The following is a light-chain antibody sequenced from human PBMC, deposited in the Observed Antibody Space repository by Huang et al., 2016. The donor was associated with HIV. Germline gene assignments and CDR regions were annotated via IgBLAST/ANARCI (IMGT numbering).Light chain of an antibody. CDR2: GAS. CDR3: QQYGTLLT. J-gene: IGKJ4*01. V-gene: IGKV3-20*01. Sequence: EIVLTQSPGTLSLSPGERATLSCRASQSVSNNYLAWYQQKPGQAPRLLTYGASSRATGIPDRFSVSGSGTCFTLTISRLEPEDFAVYFCQQYGTLLTFGGGTKVEI. CDR1: QSVSNNY.